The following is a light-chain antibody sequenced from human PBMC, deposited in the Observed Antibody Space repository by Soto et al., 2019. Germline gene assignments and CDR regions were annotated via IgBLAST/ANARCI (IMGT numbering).Light chain of an antibody. J-gene: IGLJ1*01. Sequence: QSALTQPASVSGSPGQSIAISCTGTSSGVGAYNSVSWYQQHPGRAPKLMIHDVSNRPSGVSNRFSGSKSGNTASLTISGLQAEDEADYYCSSYTSSSTYVFGTGTKVTVL. CDR2: DVS. CDR3: SSYTSSSTYV. V-gene: IGLV2-14*03. CDR1: SSGVGAYNS.